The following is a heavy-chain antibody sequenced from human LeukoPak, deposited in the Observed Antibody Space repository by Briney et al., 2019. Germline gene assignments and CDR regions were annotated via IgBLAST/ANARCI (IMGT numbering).Heavy chain of an antibody. Sequence: ESSETLSLTCAVYGGSFSGYYWSWIRQPPGKGLEWIGEINHSGSTNYNPSLKSRVTISVDTSKNQFSLKLSSVTAADTAVYYCARHRPSGPGDYWGQGTLVTVSS. CDR3: ARHRPSGPGDY. CDR1: GGSFSGYY. CDR2: INHSGST. J-gene: IGHJ4*02. V-gene: IGHV4-34*01. D-gene: IGHD1-26*01.